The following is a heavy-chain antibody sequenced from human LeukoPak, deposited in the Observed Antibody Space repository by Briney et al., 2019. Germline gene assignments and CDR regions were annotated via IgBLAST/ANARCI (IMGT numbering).Heavy chain of an antibody. V-gene: IGHV3-7*05. J-gene: IGHJ4*02. CDR1: GFTFSNYW. D-gene: IGHD4-23*01. Sequence: PGGALGLSFAASGFTFSNYWMTWVRQAPGKGLEWVANIKQDGSEKYYVDSAKGRFTISRDNAENSLYLQMNSLRAEDTAVYYCARAPEGYTVVTIFDFWGQGTLVTVSS. CDR2: IKQDGSEK. CDR3: ARAPEGYTVVTIFDF.